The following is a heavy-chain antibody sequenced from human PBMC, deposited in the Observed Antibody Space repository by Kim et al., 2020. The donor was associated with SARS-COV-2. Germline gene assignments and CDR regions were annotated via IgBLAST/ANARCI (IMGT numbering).Heavy chain of an antibody. CDR2: IGAGGDT. CDR1: GFSFSSYD. CDR3: ARGLFGDSSGYGYYFDY. D-gene: IGHD3-22*01. J-gene: IGHJ4*02. V-gene: IGHV3-13*01. Sequence: GGSLRLSCAASGFSFSSYDMHWVRQATGKGLEWVSAIGAGGDTYYPGSVKGRFTISRENAKTSLYLQMNSLRAGDTAVYYCARGLFGDSSGYGYYFDYWGQGTLVTVSS.